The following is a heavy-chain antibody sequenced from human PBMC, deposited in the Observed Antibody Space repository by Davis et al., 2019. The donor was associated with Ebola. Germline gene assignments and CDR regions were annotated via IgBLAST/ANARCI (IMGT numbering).Heavy chain of an antibody. Sequence: ASVKVSCKASGYTFTGYYMHWVRQAPGQGLEWMGWINPNSGGTNYAQKFQGRVTMTRDTSISTAYMELSRLRSDDTAVYYCARGRITMVRGVHDAFDIWGQGTMVTVSS. J-gene: IGHJ3*02. CDR1: GYTFTGYY. V-gene: IGHV1-2*02. CDR3: ARGRITMVRGVHDAFDI. CDR2: INPNSGGT. D-gene: IGHD3-10*01.